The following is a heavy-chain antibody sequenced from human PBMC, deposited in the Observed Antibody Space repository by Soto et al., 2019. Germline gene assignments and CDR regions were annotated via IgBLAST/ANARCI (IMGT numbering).Heavy chain of an antibody. CDR1: GFSLSTSGVG. CDR3: AHRVGDYVPGYGSFDI. D-gene: IGHD4-17*01. J-gene: IGHJ3*02. CDR2: IYWNDDK. Sequence: QLTLKESGPTLVKPTQTLTLTCTFSGFSLSTSGVGVGWIRQPPGKALEWLALIYWNDDKRYSPSLKSRLTITKDTPKNQVVLTMTNMDPVDTATYYCAHRVGDYVPGYGSFDIWGQGTMVTVSS. V-gene: IGHV2-5*01.